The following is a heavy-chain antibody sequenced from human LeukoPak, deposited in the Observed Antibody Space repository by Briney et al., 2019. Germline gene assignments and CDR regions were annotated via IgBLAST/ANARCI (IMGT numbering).Heavy chain of an antibody. V-gene: IGHV5-51*01. Sequence: GESLKISCKGSAYRFTTYWIGWVRQMPGKGLEWMGIIYPGDSDTKYSPSFQGQVTISADKSISTAYLQWSSLKASDTAMYYCARSPSGILGAFDIWGQGTMVTVSS. CDR3: ARSPSGILGAFDI. D-gene: IGHD1-14*01. J-gene: IGHJ3*02. CDR1: AYRFTTYW. CDR2: IYPGDSDT.